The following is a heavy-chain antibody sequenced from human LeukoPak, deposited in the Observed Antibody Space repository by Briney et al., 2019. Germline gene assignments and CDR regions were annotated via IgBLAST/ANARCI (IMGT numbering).Heavy chain of an antibody. CDR3: ARAGDYERWFDP. Sequence: SETLSLTCSVSGGSISSYYWSWIRQPPGKGLEWIGYIYYSGSTNYNPSLKSRVTISVDTSKNQFSLKLSSVTAADTAVYYCARAGDYERWFDPWGQGTLVTVSS. D-gene: IGHD4-17*01. J-gene: IGHJ5*02. V-gene: IGHV4-59*08. CDR2: IYYSGST. CDR1: GGSISSYY.